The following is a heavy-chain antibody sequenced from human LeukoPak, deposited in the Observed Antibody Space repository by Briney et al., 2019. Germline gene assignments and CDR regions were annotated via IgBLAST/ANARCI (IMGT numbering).Heavy chain of an antibody. V-gene: IGHV1-18*01. CDR2: ISAYNGNT. D-gene: IGHD3-22*01. J-gene: IGHJ4*02. CDR3: ARDSDYYYDSSAWGFAY. Sequence: ASVKVSCKVSGYTFTSYGISWVRQPPGQGLEWMGWISAYNGNTNYAQKLQGRVTMTTDTSTSTAYMELRSLRSDDTAVYYCARDSDYYYDSSAWGFAYWGQGTLVTVSS. CDR1: GYTFTSYG.